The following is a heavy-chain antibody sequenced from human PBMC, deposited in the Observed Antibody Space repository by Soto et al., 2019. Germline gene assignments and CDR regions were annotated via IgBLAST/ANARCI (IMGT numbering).Heavy chain of an antibody. Sequence: PSETLSLTCAVYGGSFSGYYWSWVRQAPGKGLEWVSAISGGGNTYYADSVKGRFTISRDNSKNTLYLQMNSLRAEDTAIYYCAKGDWGDIWGQGAMVTVSS. J-gene: IGHJ3*02. D-gene: IGHD7-27*01. CDR2: ISGGGNT. CDR3: AKGDWGDI. CDR1: GGSFSGYY. V-gene: IGHV3-23*01.